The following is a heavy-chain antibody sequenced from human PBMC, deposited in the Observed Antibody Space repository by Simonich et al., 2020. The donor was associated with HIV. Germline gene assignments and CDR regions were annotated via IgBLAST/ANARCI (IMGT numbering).Heavy chain of an antibody. CDR3: ARTPIIRGIIVAFDI. J-gene: IGHJ3*02. V-gene: IGHV2-70*04. Sequence: QITLKESGPTLVKPIQTLTLTCTFSGFSLSTSGMRVRWIRQPPGKALEWLARIDWDDDKFYSTSLKTRLTISKDTSKNQVVLTMTNMDPVDTATYYCARTPIIRGIIVAFDIWGQGTMVTVSS. CDR2: IDWDDDK. D-gene: IGHD3-10*01. CDR1: GFSLSTSGMR.